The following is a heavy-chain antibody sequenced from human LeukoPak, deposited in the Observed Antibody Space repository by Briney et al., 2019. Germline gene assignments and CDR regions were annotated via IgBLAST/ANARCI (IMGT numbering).Heavy chain of an antibody. CDR1: GYTFTSYS. CDR3: ATQAGGSYYGNAFDI. D-gene: IGHD1-26*01. V-gene: IGHV1-18*01. Sequence: ASVKVSCKASGYTFTSYSISWVRQAPGQGLEWMGWISAYNGNTNYTQKLQGRVTMTTDTSTSTAYMELRSLRSDDTAVYYCATQAGGSYYGNAFDIWGQGTMVTVSS. J-gene: IGHJ3*02. CDR2: ISAYNGNT.